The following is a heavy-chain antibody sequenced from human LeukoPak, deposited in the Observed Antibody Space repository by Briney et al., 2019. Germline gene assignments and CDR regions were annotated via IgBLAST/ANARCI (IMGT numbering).Heavy chain of an antibody. CDR3: ARGKQWLRSDAFDI. J-gene: IGHJ3*02. CDR1: GYTFTGYY. D-gene: IGHD6-19*01. Sequence: GASVKVSCKASGYTFTGYYMHWVRQAPGQGLEWMGWISTYNGNTNYAQKLQGRVTMTTDTSTNTVYMELRSLRSDDTAVYYCARGKQWLRSDAFDIWGQGTMVTVSS. V-gene: IGHV1-18*04. CDR2: ISTYNGNT.